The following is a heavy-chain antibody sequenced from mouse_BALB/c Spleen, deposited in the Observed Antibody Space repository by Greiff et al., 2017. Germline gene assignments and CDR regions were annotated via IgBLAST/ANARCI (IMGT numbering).Heavy chain of an antibody. CDR1: GYSITSGYY. CDR3: AIYDGYPLYAMDY. V-gene: IGHV3-6*02. J-gene: IGHJ4*01. D-gene: IGHD2-3*01. Sequence: EVKLQESGPGLVKPSQSLSLTCSVTGYSITSGYYWNWIRQFPGNKLEWMGYISYDGSNNYNPSLKNRISITRDTSKNQFFLKLNSVTTEDTATYYCAIYDGYPLYAMDYWGQGTSVTVSS. CDR2: ISYDGSN.